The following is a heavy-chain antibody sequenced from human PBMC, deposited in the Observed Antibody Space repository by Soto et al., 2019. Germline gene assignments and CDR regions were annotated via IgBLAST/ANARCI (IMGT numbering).Heavy chain of an antibody. D-gene: IGHD6-13*01. V-gene: IGHV3-74*01. CDR1: GFTFSSYW. Sequence: PGGSLRLSCAASGFTFSSYWMHWVRQAPGKGLVWVSRINSDGSSTSYADSVKGRFTISRDNAKNTLYLQMNSLRAEDTAVYYCARDSISWEPYYYYGMDVWGQGTTVTVSS. CDR2: INSDGSST. J-gene: IGHJ6*02. CDR3: ARDSISWEPYYYYGMDV.